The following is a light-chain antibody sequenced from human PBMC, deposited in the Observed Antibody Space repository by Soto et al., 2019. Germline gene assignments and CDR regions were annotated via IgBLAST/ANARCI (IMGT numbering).Light chain of an antibody. CDR1: SSDVGTYDL. CDR3: CSSAGSSLYV. Sequence: QSALTQPASVSGSLGQSIAISCTGTSSDVGTYDLVSWYQQHPGKAPKLMIYEGTKRPSGVSNRFSGSKSANTASLTISGLQPEDEADYYCCSSAGSSLYVFGSGTKVTV. V-gene: IGLV2-23*01. CDR2: EGT. J-gene: IGLJ1*01.